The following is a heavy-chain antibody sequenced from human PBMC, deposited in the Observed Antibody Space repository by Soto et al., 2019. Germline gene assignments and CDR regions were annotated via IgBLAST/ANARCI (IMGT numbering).Heavy chain of an antibody. CDR1: GDTFSSYA. J-gene: IGHJ6*02. CDR2: IIPVSGKI. V-gene: IGHV1-69*01. CDR3: ASRYCNGGSCQSRYYYGMDV. Sequence: QVQLVQSGAEVKKPGSSAKVSCKASGDTFSSYAISRVRQAPGQGLEWVGGIIPVSGKINSAQKFQGRVTITADEFTSTVYMELSSLRSEDTAVYFCASRYCNGGSCQSRYYYGMDVWGQGTTVTVSS. D-gene: IGHD2-15*01.